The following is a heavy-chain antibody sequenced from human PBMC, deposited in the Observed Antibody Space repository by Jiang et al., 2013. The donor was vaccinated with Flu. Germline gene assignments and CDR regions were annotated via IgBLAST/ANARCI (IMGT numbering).Heavy chain of an antibody. Sequence: YGGTFSGYYWSWIRQSPXKGLEWIGEINHSGSTNYKSSLKSRVTISVDTSKNQFSLKLNSVTAADTAVYYCARKTGVRLGMDVWGQGTTVTVSS. D-gene: IGHD2-8*01. CDR3: ARKTGVRLGMDV. CDR1: GGTFSGYY. J-gene: IGHJ6*02. CDR2: INHSGST. V-gene: IGHV4-34*01.